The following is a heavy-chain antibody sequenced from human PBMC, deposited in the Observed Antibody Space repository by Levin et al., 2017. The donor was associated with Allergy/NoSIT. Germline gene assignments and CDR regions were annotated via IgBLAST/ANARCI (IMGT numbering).Heavy chain of an antibody. J-gene: IGHJ4*02. CDR1: GFTFGDYA. CDR2: INWNRDKI. D-gene: IGHD7-27*01. Sequence: GGSLRLSCAASGFTFGDYAMHWVRQAPGKGLEWVSGINWNRDKIGYADSVRARFTISRDNAKNSLYLQMNSLGAEDTALYYCAKGLNWGSPNTVDYWGQGTLVTVSS. CDR3: AKGLNWGSPNTVDY. V-gene: IGHV3-9*01.